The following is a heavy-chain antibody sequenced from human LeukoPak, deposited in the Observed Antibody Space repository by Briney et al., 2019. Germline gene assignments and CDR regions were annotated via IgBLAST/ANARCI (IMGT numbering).Heavy chain of an antibody. D-gene: IGHD5-18*01. CDR3: ARRGEAMDPFDY. CDR2: VYPGDSDT. J-gene: IGHJ4*02. CDR1: GYSFTDYW. Sequence: GESLKISCKGYGYSFTDYWIAWVRQKPGKGLGWMGIVYPGDSDTRYSPSFQGQVTISADKSINTAYLQWSSLKASDTAIYYCARRGEAMDPFDYWGQGTLVTVSS. V-gene: IGHV5-51*01.